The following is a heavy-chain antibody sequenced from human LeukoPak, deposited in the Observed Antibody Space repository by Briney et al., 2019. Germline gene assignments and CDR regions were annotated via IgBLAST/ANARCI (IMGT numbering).Heavy chain of an antibody. Sequence: GGSLRLSCAASGFTFSSYGMSWVRQAPGKGLEWVSAISGSGGSTYYADSVKGRFTISRDNSKNTLYLQMNSLRAEDTAVYYCAKDYYDSPDAFDIWGQGTKVTVSS. CDR2: ISGSGGST. J-gene: IGHJ3*02. D-gene: IGHD3-22*01. CDR3: AKDYYDSPDAFDI. V-gene: IGHV3-23*01. CDR1: GFTFSSYG.